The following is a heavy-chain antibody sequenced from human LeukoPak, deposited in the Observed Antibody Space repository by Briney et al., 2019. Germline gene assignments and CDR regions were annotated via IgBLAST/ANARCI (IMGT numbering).Heavy chain of an antibody. D-gene: IGHD2-21*02. Sequence: ASVKVSFKASGYTFTIYAMHWVRQAPGQRLEWMGWINAGNGNTKYSQKFQGRVTITRDTSASTAYMELSSLRSEDTAVYYCARDIVVVTANGREDDAFDIWGQGTMVTVSS. J-gene: IGHJ3*02. V-gene: IGHV1-3*01. CDR3: ARDIVVVTANGREDDAFDI. CDR1: GYTFTIYA. CDR2: INAGNGNT.